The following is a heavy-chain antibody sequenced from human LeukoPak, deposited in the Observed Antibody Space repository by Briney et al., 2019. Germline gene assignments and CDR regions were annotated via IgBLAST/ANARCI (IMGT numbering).Heavy chain of an antibody. D-gene: IGHD1-20*01. V-gene: IGHV3-21*01. Sequence: GGSLRLSCAASGFTFSSYSMNWVRQAPGKGLEWVSSISSSSSYIYYADSVKGRFTISRDNAKNSLYLQMNSLRAEDTAFYYCVRGDISGLRGWGQGTLVTVSS. CDR2: ISSSSSYI. CDR1: GFTFSSYS. J-gene: IGHJ4*02. CDR3: VRGDISGLRG.